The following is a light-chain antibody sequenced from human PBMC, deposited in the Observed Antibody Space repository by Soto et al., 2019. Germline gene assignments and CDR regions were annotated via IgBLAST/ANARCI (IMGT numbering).Light chain of an antibody. V-gene: IGKV3-20*01. J-gene: IGKJ1*01. CDR1: QSVSSSF. CDR3: QQYGSSPPWT. Sequence: EIVLTQSPGTLSLSPGERATLSCRASQSVSSSFLAWYQQKPGQAPRLPIYGAPSRATGIPARFSGSGSGTDFTLTISRLEPEDFAVYYCQQYGSSPPWTCGQGTKVEIK. CDR2: GAP.